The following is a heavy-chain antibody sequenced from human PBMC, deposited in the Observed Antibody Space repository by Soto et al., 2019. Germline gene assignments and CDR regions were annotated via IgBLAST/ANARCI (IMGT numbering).Heavy chain of an antibody. D-gene: IGHD3-22*01. Sequence: SETLSLTCTVSGGYISSGSYYWTWIRQHPGKGLEWIGHIYSTESTNYNPSLKSRLTISVDMSASQFSLKLSSVTVADTAVYYCARSDSSTKTRYYFDRWGQGTLVTVSS. V-gene: IGHV4-31*03. CDR1: GGYISSGSYY. CDR2: IYSTEST. CDR3: ARSDSSTKTRYYFDR. J-gene: IGHJ4*02.